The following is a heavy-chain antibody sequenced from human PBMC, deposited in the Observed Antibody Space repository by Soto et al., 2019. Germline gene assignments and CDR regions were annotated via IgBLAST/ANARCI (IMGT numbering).Heavy chain of an antibody. Sequence: PSETLSLTCTVSGGSISGYYWSWIRQPPGKGLEWIGYMYNTGSTVYNPSFKSRVTISVDTSKSQFSLRLNSVTAADTAVYYCARDLWGYCGTDCYPLDVWGQGTTVTV. V-gene: IGHV4-59*01. J-gene: IGHJ6*02. CDR1: GGSISGYY. CDR2: MYNTGST. CDR3: ARDLWGYCGTDCYPLDV. D-gene: IGHD2-21*02.